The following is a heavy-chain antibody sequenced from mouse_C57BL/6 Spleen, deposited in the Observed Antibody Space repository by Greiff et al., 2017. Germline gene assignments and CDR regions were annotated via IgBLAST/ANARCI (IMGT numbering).Heavy chain of an antibody. CDR3: ARRRDYYGSSYDY. V-gene: IGHV1-18*01. CDR1: GYTFTDYN. J-gene: IGHJ2*01. D-gene: IGHD1-1*01. CDR2: INPNNGGT. Sequence: VQLQQSGPELVKPGASVKIPCKASGYTFTDYNMDWVKQSHGKSLEWIGDINPNNGGTIYNQKFKGKATLTVDKSASTAYMELRSLTSEDTAVYYCARRRDYYGSSYDYWGQGTTLTVSS.